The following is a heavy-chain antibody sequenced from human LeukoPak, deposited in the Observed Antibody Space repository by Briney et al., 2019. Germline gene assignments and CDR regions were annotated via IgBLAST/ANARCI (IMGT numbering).Heavy chain of an antibody. CDR2: FGPEDGET. CDR1: GYTLTELS. J-gene: IGHJ4*02. CDR3: ATDRGYSYGYGY. V-gene: IGHV1-24*01. D-gene: IGHD5-18*01. Sequence: ASVKVSCKVSGYTLTELSMHWVRQAPGKGLEWMGGFGPEDGETIYAQKFQGRVTMTEDTSTDTAYMELSSLRSEDTAVYYCATDRGYSYGYGYWGQGTLVTVSS.